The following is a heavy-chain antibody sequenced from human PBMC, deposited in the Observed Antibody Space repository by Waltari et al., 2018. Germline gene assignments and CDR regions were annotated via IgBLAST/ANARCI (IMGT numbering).Heavy chain of an antibody. D-gene: IGHD3-22*01. J-gene: IGHJ4*02. Sequence: EVQLVESGGGLVQPGGSLRLSCAASGFTFSIYEMNWVRQPPGKGLEGVSYISSSGGTIYYADSVKGRFSISRDNAKNSLYLQMNSLRAEDTAVYYCARNDYYDTSGHDYWGQGTLVTVSS. V-gene: IGHV3-48*03. CDR3: ARNDYYDTSGHDY. CDR2: ISSSGGTI. CDR1: GFTFSIYE.